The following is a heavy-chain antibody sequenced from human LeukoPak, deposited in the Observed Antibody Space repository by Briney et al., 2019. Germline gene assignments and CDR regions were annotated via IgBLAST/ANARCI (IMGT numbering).Heavy chain of an antibody. J-gene: IGHJ4*02. Sequence: GGSLRLSCAASGFIFSSYAMSWVRQAPGKGLEWVSAISGSGGSTYYADSVKGRFTISRDNSKNTLYLQVNSLRAEDTAVYYCAKGQRQMKQLVDYWGQGTLVTVSS. D-gene: IGHD6-6*01. CDR3: AKGQRQMKQLVDY. CDR2: ISGSGGST. CDR1: GFIFSSYA. V-gene: IGHV3-23*01.